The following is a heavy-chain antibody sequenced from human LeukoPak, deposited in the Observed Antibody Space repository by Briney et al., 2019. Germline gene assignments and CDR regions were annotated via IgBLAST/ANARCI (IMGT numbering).Heavy chain of an antibody. D-gene: IGHD6-19*01. J-gene: IGHJ4*02. V-gene: IGHV4-59*01. CDR1: GGSISSYY. CDR3: ARGHSGWYYFDY. Sequence: SETLSLTCTVSGGSISSYYWSWIRQPPGKGLVWIGYIYYSGSTNYNPSLKSRVTISVDTSKNQFSLKLSSVTAADTAVYYCARGHSGWYYFDYWGQGTLVTVSS. CDR2: IYYSGST.